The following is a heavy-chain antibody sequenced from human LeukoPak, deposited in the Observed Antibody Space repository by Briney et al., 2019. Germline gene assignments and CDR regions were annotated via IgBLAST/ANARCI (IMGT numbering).Heavy chain of an antibody. CDR2: INHSGST. D-gene: IGHD6-19*01. V-gene: IGHV4-34*01. Sequence: SETLSLTCAASGGSFSGYYWSWIRQPPGKGLEWIGEINHSGSTNYNPSLKSRVTISVDTTKNQFSLKLSSVTAADTAVYYCARGAGAGTSGSFDYWGQGTLVTVSS. J-gene: IGHJ4*02. CDR1: GGSFSGYY. CDR3: ARGAGAGTSGSFDY.